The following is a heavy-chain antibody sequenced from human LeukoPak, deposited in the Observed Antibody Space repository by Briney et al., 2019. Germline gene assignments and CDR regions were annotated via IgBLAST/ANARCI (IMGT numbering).Heavy chain of an antibody. CDR2: INHSGST. V-gene: IGHV4-34*01. CDR1: GGSFSGYY. D-gene: IGHD1-26*01. J-gene: IGHJ5*02. Sequence: SETLSLTCAVYGGSFSGYYWGWIRQPPGKGLEWIGEINHSGSTNYSPSLKSRVTISVDTSKNQFSLKLSSVTAADTAVYYCARRSRLGWFDPWGQGTLVTVSS. CDR3: ARRSRLGWFDP.